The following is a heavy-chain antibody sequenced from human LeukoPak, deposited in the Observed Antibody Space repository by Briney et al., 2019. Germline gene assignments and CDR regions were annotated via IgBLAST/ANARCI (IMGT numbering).Heavy chain of an antibody. CDR3: ANHYYDSGNKYLLTDV. J-gene: IGHJ6*02. D-gene: IGHD3-10*01. CDR1: GGTFSSYA. V-gene: IGHV1-69*04. CDR2: IIPILGIA. Sequence: SVKVSCKASGGTFSSYAISWVRQAPGQGLEWMGRIIPILGIANYAQKFQGRVTITADKSTSTAYMELSSLRSEDTAVYYCANHYYDSGNKYLLTDVWGQGTTVTVSS.